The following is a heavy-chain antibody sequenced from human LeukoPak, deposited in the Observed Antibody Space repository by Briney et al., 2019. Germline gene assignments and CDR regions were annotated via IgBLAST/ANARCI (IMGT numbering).Heavy chain of an antibody. V-gene: IGHV1-24*01. CDR1: GYTLTELS. Sequence: ASVKVSCKVSGYTLTELSMHWVRQAPGKGLEWMGGFDPENGETIYAQKFQGRVTMTEDTSTDTAYMELTSLRSDDTAIYYCARVRREIVVVIPNYSFDYWGQGTLVAVSS. CDR3: ARVRREIVVVIPNYSFDY. D-gene: IGHD3-22*01. CDR2: FDPENGET. J-gene: IGHJ4*02.